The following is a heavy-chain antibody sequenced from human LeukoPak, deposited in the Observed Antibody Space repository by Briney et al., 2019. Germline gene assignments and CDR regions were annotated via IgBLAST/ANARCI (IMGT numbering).Heavy chain of an antibody. V-gene: IGHV3-30*18. D-gene: IGHD2-2*01. CDR1: GFTFSSYG. CDR2: ISYGGTNK. J-gene: IGHJ4*02. Sequence: AGGSLRLSCAASGFTFSSYGMHWVRQAPGKGLDWVAVISYGGTNKYYADSVKGRFTISRDNSKNTLYLQMNSLRAEDSAIYYCAKEISRMFHYWGQGTLVTVSS. CDR3: AKEISRMFHY.